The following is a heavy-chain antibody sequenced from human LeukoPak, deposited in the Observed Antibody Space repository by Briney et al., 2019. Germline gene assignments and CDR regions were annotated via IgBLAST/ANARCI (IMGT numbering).Heavy chain of an antibody. CDR1: GYTFTSYG. CDR3: ASALVGATTSDAFDI. Sequence: ASVKVSCKASGYTFTSYGISWVRQAPGQGLEWMGWISAYNGSTNYAQKLQGRVTMTTDTSTSTAYMELRSLRSDNTAVYYCASALVGATTSDAFDIWGQGTMVTVSS. V-gene: IGHV1-18*01. CDR2: ISAYNGST. D-gene: IGHD1-26*01. J-gene: IGHJ3*02.